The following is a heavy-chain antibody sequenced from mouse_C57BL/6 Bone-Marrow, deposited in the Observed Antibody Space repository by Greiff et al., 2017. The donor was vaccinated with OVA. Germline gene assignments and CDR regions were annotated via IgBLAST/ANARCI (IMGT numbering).Heavy chain of an antibody. CDR1: GFTFNDYN. V-gene: IGHV7-3*01. CDR3: ARFLPSNYDAMDY. J-gene: IGHJ4*01. Sequence: VQLVESGGGLVQPGGSLRLSCAASGFTFNDYNLSWVRQPPGKALEWLGFIRNKANGNKTEYSASVKGRFTISRDNSQSILYLQMNALRAEDSATYYCARFLPSNYDAMDYWGQGTSVTVSS. D-gene: IGHD2-10*02. CDR2: IRNKANGNKT.